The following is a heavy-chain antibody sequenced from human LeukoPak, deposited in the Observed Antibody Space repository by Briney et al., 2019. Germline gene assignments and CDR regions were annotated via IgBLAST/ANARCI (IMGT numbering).Heavy chain of an antibody. V-gene: IGHV3-48*04. D-gene: IGHD4-23*01. Sequence: GGSLRLSCAASGFTFSSYSMNWVRQAPGKGLEWVSYISSSSSTIYYADSVKGRFTISRDNAKNSLYLQMNSLRAEDTAVYYCARETTVVIGGYFDYWGQGTLVTVSS. CDR2: ISSSSSTI. J-gene: IGHJ4*02. CDR3: ARETTVVIGGYFDY. CDR1: GFTFSSYS.